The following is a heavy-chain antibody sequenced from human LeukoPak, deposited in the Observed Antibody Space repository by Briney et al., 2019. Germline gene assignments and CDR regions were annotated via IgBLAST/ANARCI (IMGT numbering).Heavy chain of an antibody. CDR1: GYIFSTYW. D-gene: IGHD6-13*01. Sequence: GESLKISCKGSGYIFSTYWIGWVRQMPGKGLEWMGIIYPGDSDTRYSPPFQGQVTISADKSISTAYLQWSSLKASDTAMYYCARVIAAAATGGFDYWGQGTLVTVSS. CDR3: ARVIAAAATGGFDY. V-gene: IGHV5-51*01. CDR2: IYPGDSDT. J-gene: IGHJ4*02.